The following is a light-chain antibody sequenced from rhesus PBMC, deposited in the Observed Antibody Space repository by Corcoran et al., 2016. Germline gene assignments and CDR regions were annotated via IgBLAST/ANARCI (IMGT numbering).Light chain of an antibody. Sequence: QSVPTQPRSVSGSPGQSVTISCAGTNTDIGFYNFVSWYQHRPGTAPRLIIFDVTKRPSGVSDRFSGSKSANTASLTITGLQADDEADYFCCSYAGNDIFYVFGGGTRLTVL. CDR3: CSYAGNDIFYV. CDR2: DVT. CDR1: NTDIGFYNF. J-gene: IGLJ1*01. V-gene: IGLV2-32*01.